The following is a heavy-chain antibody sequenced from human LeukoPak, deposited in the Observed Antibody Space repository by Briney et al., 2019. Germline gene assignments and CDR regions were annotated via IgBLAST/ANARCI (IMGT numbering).Heavy chain of an antibody. CDR3: ARGAYYDILTGYPVFDY. V-gene: IGHV3-30-3*01. J-gene: IGHJ4*02. CDR2: ISYDGSNK. Sequence: GGSLRLSCAASGFTFSSYAMHWVRQAPGKGLEWVAVISYDGSNKYYADSVKDRFTISRDNSKNTLYLQMNSLRAEDTAVYYCARGAYYDILTGYPVFDYWGQGTLVTVSS. CDR1: GFTFSSYA. D-gene: IGHD3-9*01.